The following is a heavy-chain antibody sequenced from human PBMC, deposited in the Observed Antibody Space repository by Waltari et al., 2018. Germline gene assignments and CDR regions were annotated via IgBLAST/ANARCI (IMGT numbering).Heavy chain of an antibody. CDR1: GFTFVDYS. CDR3: ARDLMYGEHPLFDR. J-gene: IGHJ5*02. CDR2: IRSKAYGETT. V-gene: IGHV3-49*04. D-gene: IGHD4-17*01. Sequence: GGGLVQPGRSLRLSCTTSGFTFVDYSMNWVRQAPGQGLEWVGFIRSKAYGETTDYAASVRGRFTISRDDSKSIAYLQMNSLKTEDTAIYFCARDLMYGEHPLFDRWGQGTLVTVSS.